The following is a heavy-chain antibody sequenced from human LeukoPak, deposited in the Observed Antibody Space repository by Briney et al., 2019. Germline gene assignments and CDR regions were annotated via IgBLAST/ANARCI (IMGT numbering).Heavy chain of an antibody. J-gene: IGHJ4*02. V-gene: IGHV4-59*01. Sequence: SETLSLTCTVSGGSISSYYWSWIRQPPGKGLEWIGYIYYSGSTNYNPSLKSRVTISVDTSKNQFSLKLSSVTAADTAVYYCARTPEEGFWSGYYFDYWGQGTLVTVSS. CDR1: GGSISSYY. D-gene: IGHD3-3*01. CDR2: IYYSGST. CDR3: ARTPEEGFWSGYYFDY.